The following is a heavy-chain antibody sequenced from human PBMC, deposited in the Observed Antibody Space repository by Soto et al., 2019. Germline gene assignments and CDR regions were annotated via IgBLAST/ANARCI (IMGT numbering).Heavy chain of an antibody. Sequence: PGGSLRLSCAASGFSFSSDGMHWVRQAPGKGLEWVAVISYDGSNKYYADSVKGRFTISRDNSKNTLYLQMNSLRVEDAAVYFCAKGDSGTYPPLAYWGQGTLVTVSS. J-gene: IGHJ4*02. CDR2: ISYDGSNK. D-gene: IGHD1-26*01. V-gene: IGHV3-30*18. CDR3: AKGDSGTYPPLAY. CDR1: GFSFSSDG.